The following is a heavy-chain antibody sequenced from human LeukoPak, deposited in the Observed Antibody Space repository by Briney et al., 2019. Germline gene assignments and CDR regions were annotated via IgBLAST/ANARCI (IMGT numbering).Heavy chain of an antibody. CDR2: IDPSDSYT. CDR3: ARFAGYYYDSSGYPNPDY. J-gene: IGHJ4*02. Sequence: GESLKISCKGSGYSFTSYWISWVRQMPGKGLEWMGRIDPSDSYTNYCPSFQGHVTISADKSISTAYLQWSSLKASDTAMYYCARFAGYYYDSSGYPNPDYWGQGTLVTVSS. V-gene: IGHV5-10-1*01. CDR1: GYSFTSYW. D-gene: IGHD3-22*01.